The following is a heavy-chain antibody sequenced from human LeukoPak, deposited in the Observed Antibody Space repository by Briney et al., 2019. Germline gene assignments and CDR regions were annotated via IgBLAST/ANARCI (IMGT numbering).Heavy chain of an antibody. CDR2: IIPIFGTA. CDR1: GGTFSSYA. J-gene: IGHJ3*02. Sequence: VASVKVSCKASGGTFSSYAISWVRQAPGQGLEWMGGIIPIFGTANYAQKFQGRVTITADESTSTAYMELSSLRSEDTAVYYCASGGSGAFDIWGQGTMVTVSS. V-gene: IGHV1-69*13. CDR3: ASGGSGAFDI. D-gene: IGHD3-10*01.